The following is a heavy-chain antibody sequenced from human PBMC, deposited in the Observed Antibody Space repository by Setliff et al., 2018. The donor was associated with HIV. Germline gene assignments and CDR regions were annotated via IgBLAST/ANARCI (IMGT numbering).Heavy chain of an antibody. D-gene: IGHD3-22*01. CDR1: GYSLTDLS. Sequence: ASVKVSCKVSGYSLTDLSIHWVRQAPGKGLEWMGGFDPEDGETVYAQKLQGRVTMTEDTSTDTAYMELSSLRSEDTAMYYCVTIRAYYYDSSGQEYFQYWGHGTLVTVSS. J-gene: IGHJ1*01. CDR2: FDPEDGET. CDR3: VTIRAYYYDSSGQEYFQY. V-gene: IGHV1-24*01.